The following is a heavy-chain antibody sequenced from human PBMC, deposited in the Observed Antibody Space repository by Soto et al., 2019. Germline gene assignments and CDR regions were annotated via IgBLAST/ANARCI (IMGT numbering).Heavy chain of an antibody. CDR1: GFTFSSYS. V-gene: IGHV3-21*01. D-gene: IGHD6-13*01. J-gene: IGHJ5*02. CDR2: ISSSSSYI. Sequence: EVQLVESGGGLVKPGGSLRLSCAASGFTFSSYSMNWVRQAPGKGLEWVSSISSSSSYIYYADSVKGRFTISRDNAKNSLYLQMNSLRAEDMAVYYCASDSFGRSSWVGPNWFDPWGQGTLVNVSS. CDR3: ASDSFGRSSWVGPNWFDP.